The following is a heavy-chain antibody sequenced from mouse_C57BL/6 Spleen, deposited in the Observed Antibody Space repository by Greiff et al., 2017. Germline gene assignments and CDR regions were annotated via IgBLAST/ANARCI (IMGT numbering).Heavy chain of an antibody. V-gene: IGHV5-9*01. D-gene: IGHD1-1*01. CDR2: SSGGGGNT. CDR1: GFTFSSYT. CDR3: AREGSSYGFAY. Sequence: EVQVVESGGGLVKPGGSLKLSCAASGFTFSSYTMSWVRQTPEKRLEWVATSSGGGGNTYYPDSVKGRFTISRDNAKNTLYLQMSSLRSEDTALYYCAREGSSYGFAYWGQGTLVTVSA. J-gene: IGHJ3*01.